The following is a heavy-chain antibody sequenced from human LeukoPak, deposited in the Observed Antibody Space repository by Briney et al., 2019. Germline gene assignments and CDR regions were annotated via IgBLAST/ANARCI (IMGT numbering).Heavy chain of an antibody. CDR1: GFTFSSYA. J-gene: IGHJ5*02. CDR3: ARDPAIAARQETNWFDP. V-gene: IGHV3-30-3*01. CDR2: ISYDGSNK. Sequence: PGGSLRLSCAASGFTFSSYAMHWVRQAPGKGLEWVAVISYDGSNKYYADSVKGRFTISRDNSKNTLYLQMNSLRAEDTAVYYCARDPAIAARQETNWFDPWGQGTLVTVSS. D-gene: IGHD6-6*01.